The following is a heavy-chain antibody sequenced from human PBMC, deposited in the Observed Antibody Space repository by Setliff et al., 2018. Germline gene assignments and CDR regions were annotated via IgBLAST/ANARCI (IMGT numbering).Heavy chain of an antibody. CDR3: ARDPGNGHYMDV. CDR2: VYTSGST. CDR1: GGSISGYY. J-gene: IGHJ6*03. Sequence: SETLSLTCSVSGGSISGYYWNWIRQPPGKGLEWIGYVYTSGSTNYNPSLKSRVTISVDTSKNQLSLRLTSVTAADTAVYYCARDPGNGHYMDVWGKGATVTVSS. V-gene: IGHV4-4*08.